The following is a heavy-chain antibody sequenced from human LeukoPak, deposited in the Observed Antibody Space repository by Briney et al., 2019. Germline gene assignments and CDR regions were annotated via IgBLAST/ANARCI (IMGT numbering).Heavy chain of an antibody. CDR1: GFTFSSYG. J-gene: IGHJ6*03. D-gene: IGHD2-21*02. CDR3: AKYPYCGGDCYNYYYYYMDV. Sequence: GGTLRLSCAASGFTFSSYGMSWVRQAPGKGLEWVSAISGSGGSTYYADSVKGRFTISRDNSKNTLYLQMNSLRAEDTAVYYCAKYPYCGGDCYNYYYYYMDVWGKGTTVTISS. CDR2: ISGSGGST. V-gene: IGHV3-23*01.